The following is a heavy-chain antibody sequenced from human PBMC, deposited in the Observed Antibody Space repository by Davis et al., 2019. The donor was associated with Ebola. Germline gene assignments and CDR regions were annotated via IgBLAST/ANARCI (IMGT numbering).Heavy chain of an antibody. J-gene: IGHJ3*02. CDR3: VRDYLFALDI. V-gene: IGHV3-48*02. Sequence: GESLKISCAASGFTFSSYTMNWVRQAPGKGLEWVSYIGTRGDPTVYADSVKGRFTVSRDDANNSLSLLMNSLRDEDTAIYYCVRDYLFALDIWGQGTMVIVSS. CDR2: IGTRGDPT. CDR1: GFTFSSYT.